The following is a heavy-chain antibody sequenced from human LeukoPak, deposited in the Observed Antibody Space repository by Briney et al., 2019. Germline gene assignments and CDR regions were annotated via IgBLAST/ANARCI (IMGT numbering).Heavy chain of an antibody. CDR2: ISNSAGST. D-gene: IGHD1-26*01. CDR1: GFTFSSYA. Sequence: GGSLRLSCAASGFTFSSYAMSWVRQAPGKGLEWVSVISNSAGSTFYAGSVKGRFTISRDNSKNTLYLQMNSLRAEDTAVYYCARGSAIVGATGYYNGMDVWGQGTTVTVSS. CDR3: ARGSAIVGATGYYNGMDV. J-gene: IGHJ6*02. V-gene: IGHV3-23*01.